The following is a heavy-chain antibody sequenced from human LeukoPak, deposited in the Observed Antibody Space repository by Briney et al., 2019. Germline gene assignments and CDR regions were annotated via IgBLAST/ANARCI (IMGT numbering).Heavy chain of an antibody. V-gene: IGHV4-39*07. CDR1: GGSISSGSYY. J-gene: IGHJ4*02. CDR3: ARAIESYYYDSSGYCSGYYFDY. Sequence: PSQTLSLTCTVSGGSISSGSYYWSWIRQPPGKGLEWIGSIYHSGSTYYNPSLKSRVTISVDTSKNQFSLKLSSVTAADTAVYYCARAIESYYYDSSGYCSGYYFDYWGQGTLVTVSS. CDR2: IYHSGST. D-gene: IGHD3-22*01.